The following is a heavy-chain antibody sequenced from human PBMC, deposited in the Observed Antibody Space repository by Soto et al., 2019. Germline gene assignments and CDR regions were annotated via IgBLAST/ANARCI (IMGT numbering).Heavy chain of an antibody. CDR2: ISAGAVAT. V-gene: IGHV3-23*01. J-gene: IGHJ4*02. CDR1: GFRSGGYA. D-gene: IGHD3-22*01. CDR3: VNGRESSGSYRPFDS. Sequence: PGGSLRLSCAASGFRSGGYATSWARQAPGKGLEWVSAISAGAVATNYADSVKGRFTISRDTSKKTLYLQINSLRPQHTPVYYNVNGRESSGSYRPFDSWGQGTLVTVSS.